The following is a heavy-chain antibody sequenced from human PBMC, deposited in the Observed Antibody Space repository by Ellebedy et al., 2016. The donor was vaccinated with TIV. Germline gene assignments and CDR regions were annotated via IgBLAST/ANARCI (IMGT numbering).Heavy chain of an antibody. CDR3: TKALGDTRYFDL. Sequence: MPSETLSLTCAVYGGSFNDYYWTWIRQPPGKGLEWIGEIHHSGSTNYNPSLKSRVTIAVDTSKSWFSLKLSSVTAADTAVYYCTKALGDTRYFDLWGRGTLVTVSS. D-gene: IGHD3-16*01. CDR2: IHHSGST. J-gene: IGHJ2*01. V-gene: IGHV4-34*01. CDR1: GGSFNDYY.